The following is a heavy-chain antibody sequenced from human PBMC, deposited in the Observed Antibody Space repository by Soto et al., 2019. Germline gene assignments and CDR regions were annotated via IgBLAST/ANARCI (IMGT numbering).Heavy chain of an antibody. J-gene: IGHJ4*02. V-gene: IGHV4-4*07. CDR3: ARGGMVIIPTATAFDY. D-gene: IGHD2-2*01. CDR1: GGSISTYY. CDR2: IYASGST. Sequence: SETLSLTCTVSGGSISTYYWSWIRQPAGKGLEWIGRIYASGSTNHNPSLKSRVTMSVATSKNQFSLKLSSVTAADTAVYYCARGGMVIIPTATAFDYWGQGTLGTV.